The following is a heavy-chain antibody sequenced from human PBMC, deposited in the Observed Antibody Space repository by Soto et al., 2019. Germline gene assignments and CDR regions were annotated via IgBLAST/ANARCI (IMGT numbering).Heavy chain of an antibody. CDR2: ISSSSSYT. V-gene: IGHV3-11*05. J-gene: IGHJ3*02. Sequence: QVQLVESGGGLVKPGGSLRLSCAASGFTFSDYYMSWIRQAPGKGLEWVSYISSSSSYTNYADSVKGRFTISSDNAKNYLYRKMNRVRAEDTAVYYCARGADILSGSDAFDIWGQGTMVTVS. CDR1: GFTFSDYY. D-gene: IGHD3-9*01. CDR3: ARGADILSGSDAFDI.